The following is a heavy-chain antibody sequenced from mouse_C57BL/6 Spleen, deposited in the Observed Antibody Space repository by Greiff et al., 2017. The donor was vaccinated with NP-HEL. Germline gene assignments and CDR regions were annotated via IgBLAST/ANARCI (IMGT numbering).Heavy chain of an antibody. CDR3: ASSLYDYDGAGYFDY. Sequence: EVKLMESGGGLVQPGGSLSLSCAASGFTFTDYYMSWVRQPPGKALEWLGFIRNKANGYTTEYSASVKGRFTISRDNSQSILYLQMNALRAEDSATYYCASSLYDYDGAGYFDYWGQGTTLTVSS. CDR1: GFTFTDYY. CDR2: IRNKANGYTT. D-gene: IGHD2-4*01. J-gene: IGHJ2*01. V-gene: IGHV7-3*01.